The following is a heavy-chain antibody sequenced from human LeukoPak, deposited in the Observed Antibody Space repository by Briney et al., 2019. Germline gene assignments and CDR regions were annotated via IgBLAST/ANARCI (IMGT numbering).Heavy chain of an antibody. Sequence: GGSLRLSCAASGITFSIYWMHWVRQGPGKGLVWVSRINTDGSSTTYADSVKGRFTISRDNAKNTLYLQMNSLSAEDTAVYYCARGYSSSYRIDYWGQGTLVTVSS. CDR3: ARGYSSSYRIDY. D-gene: IGHD6-6*01. J-gene: IGHJ4*02. CDR1: GITFSIYW. CDR2: INTDGSST. V-gene: IGHV3-74*01.